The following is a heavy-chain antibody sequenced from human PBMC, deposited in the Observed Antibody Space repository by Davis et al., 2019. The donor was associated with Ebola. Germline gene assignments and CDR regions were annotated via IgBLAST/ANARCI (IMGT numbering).Heavy chain of an antibody. CDR1: GGSIIHSY. J-gene: IGHJ6*02. D-gene: IGHD3-10*01. Sequence: MPAGSLTLSCTVSGGSIIHSYCTWIRQPPGQGLEWIGSIPYSGSTNYNPSLESRVSISIDTSKTQFSLRLNSVTAADTAVYYCARGQTYGSMVYGLDVWGQGTTVTVSS. CDR2: IPYSGST. CDR3: ARGQTYGSMVYGLDV. V-gene: IGHV4-59*08.